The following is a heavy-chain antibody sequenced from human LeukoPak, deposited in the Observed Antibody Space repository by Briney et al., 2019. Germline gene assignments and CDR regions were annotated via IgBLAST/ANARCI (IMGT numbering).Heavy chain of an antibody. CDR3: ARPGLMITFMGFIVMGISLPLVDH. CDR2: IYYSGST. D-gene: IGHD3-16*02. CDR1: GGSISSSSYY. J-gene: IGHJ4*02. Sequence: WETLSLPCTVSGGSISSSSYYWGSIRQPPGKGLEWIGSIYYSGSTYYNPSLKSRVTISVDTSKNQFSLTLSSVTAADTAVYYYARPGLMITFMGFIVMGISLPLVDHWGQGTLVTVSS. V-gene: IGHV4-39*01.